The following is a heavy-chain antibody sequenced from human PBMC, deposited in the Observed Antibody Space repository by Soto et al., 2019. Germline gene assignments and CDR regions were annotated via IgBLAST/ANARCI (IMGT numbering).Heavy chain of an antibody. Sequence: EVQLVESGGDSIQPGGSLRLSCVASGFTFTSYWRHWVRQAPGEGRVWVARTNVDGVRTSYGDSVKGRFTISRDNAKNTLYLQMNSLRAEDTAVYYCARERWRALDYWGQGSLITVSA. J-gene: IGHJ4*02. CDR3: ARERWRALDY. CDR2: TNVDGVRT. CDR1: GFTFTSYW. V-gene: IGHV3-74*01.